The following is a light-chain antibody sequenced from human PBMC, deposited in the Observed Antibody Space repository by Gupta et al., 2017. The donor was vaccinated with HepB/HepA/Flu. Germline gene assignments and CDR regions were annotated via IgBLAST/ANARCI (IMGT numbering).Light chain of an antibody. CDR2: HAS. CDR1: QASGND. V-gene: IGKV1-6*01. Sequence: AIQMTQSPSSLSASIGDRVTITCRASQASGNDLGWYQQKPGKPPKLLIYHASNLHSGVPSRFSGSGSGTDFTLTISSLQPEDFATYYCLQDYNYPCTFGQGTKLEIK. J-gene: IGKJ2*02. CDR3: LQDYNYPCT.